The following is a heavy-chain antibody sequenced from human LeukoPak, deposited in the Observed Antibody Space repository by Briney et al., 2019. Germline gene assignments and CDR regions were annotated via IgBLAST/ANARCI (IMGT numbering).Heavy chain of an antibody. CDR1: GFTFSSYW. V-gene: IGHV3-74*01. J-gene: IGHJ4*02. D-gene: IGHD3-22*01. CDR2: INRDGSST. CDR3: ARGLTYYYDSSGYYYTY. Sequence: GGSLRLSCVASGFTFSSYWMHWVRQAPGKGLVWVSRINRDGSSTSYADSVKGRFTISRDNARNTLYLQMNSLRAEGAAVYYCARGLTYYYDSSGYYYTYWGQGTRVTVSS.